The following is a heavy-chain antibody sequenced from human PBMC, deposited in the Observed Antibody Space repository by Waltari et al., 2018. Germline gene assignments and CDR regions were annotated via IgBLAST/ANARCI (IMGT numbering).Heavy chain of an antibody. Sequence: QVQLVQYGAEVKEPGASVRVSCKSYGSTFTNEDNTWVRQANGQGLEWMGWMNPLSENTGYAQKFQGRVIMTRDTSLTTAYMELSSLRFDDTAIYYCATARVERRRGSWFDPWGQGTLVTVSS. CDR3: ATARVERRRGSWFDP. D-gene: IGHD3-16*01. CDR1: GSTFTNED. CDR2: MNPLSENT. J-gene: IGHJ5*02. V-gene: IGHV1-8*01.